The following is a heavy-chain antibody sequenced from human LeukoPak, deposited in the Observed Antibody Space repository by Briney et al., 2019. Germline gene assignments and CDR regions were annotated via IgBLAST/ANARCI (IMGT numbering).Heavy chain of an antibody. Sequence: SQTLSLTCAISGDSVSSNSVTWNWIRQSPSRGLEWLGRTYYRSTWYNDYAVSVRGRITVNPDTSKNQFSLHLNSVTPEDTAVYYCARRLAQYDCFDPWGQGILVTVSS. D-gene: IGHD3-9*01. CDR2: TYYRSTWYN. J-gene: IGHJ5*02. CDR3: ARRLAQYDCFDP. CDR1: GDSVSSNSVT. V-gene: IGHV6-1*01.